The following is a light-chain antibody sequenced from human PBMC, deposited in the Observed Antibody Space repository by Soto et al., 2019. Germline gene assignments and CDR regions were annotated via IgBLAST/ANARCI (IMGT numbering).Light chain of an antibody. CDR1: QSISTW. CDR2: RAS. V-gene: IGKV1-5*03. CDR3: QQYQKIPWT. J-gene: IGKJ1*01. Sequence: DIQMTQSPSTLSSSVGDRVTITCRASQSISTWLAWYQQKPGLAPKLLIYRASRLESGVPSTFRASGSETEFTLTVTSLKPDDFETYYCQQYQKIPWTFGQGTKVDI.